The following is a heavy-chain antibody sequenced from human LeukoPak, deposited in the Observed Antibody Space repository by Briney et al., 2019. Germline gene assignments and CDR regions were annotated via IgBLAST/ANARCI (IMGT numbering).Heavy chain of an antibody. V-gene: IGHV3-48*04. J-gene: IGHJ4*02. Sequence: GSLRLSCAASGFTFSSYSMNWVRQAPGKGLEWVSYISSSSSTIYYADSVKGRFTISRDNAKNSLYLQMNSLRAEDTAVYYCARSVATGDYWGQGTLVTVSS. CDR3: ARSVATGDY. CDR1: GFTFSSYS. D-gene: IGHD5-12*01. CDR2: ISSSSSTI.